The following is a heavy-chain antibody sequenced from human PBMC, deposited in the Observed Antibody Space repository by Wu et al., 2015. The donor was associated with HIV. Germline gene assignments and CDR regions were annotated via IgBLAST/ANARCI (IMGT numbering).Heavy chain of an antibody. Sequence: QVQLVQSGSEVKTPGASVRVSCKASQYTLTGYYLHWVRQAPGQGLEWMGWISPRTGDTNXAATFQGRVTMTRDTSTNTAYMELSRLRSDDTAVYYCATTLYYGWFDPGPGNPVTVSS. CDR3: ATTLYYGWFDP. CDR2: ISPRTGDT. V-gene: IGHV1-2*02. CDR1: QYTLTGYY. J-gene: IGHJ5*02. D-gene: IGHD3-16*01.